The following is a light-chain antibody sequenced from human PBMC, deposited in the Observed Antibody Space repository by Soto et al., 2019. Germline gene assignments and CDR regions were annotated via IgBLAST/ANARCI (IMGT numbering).Light chain of an antibody. Sequence: EIVLTRSPGTLSLSPGERATLSCRASQSVSSNYLTWYQQKPGQAPRLPIYGASSRATGNPARFSSTGSGNDFTLTISRLETEDFAVYYCQQYGSSPYTFGPGTKVDIK. CDR1: QSVSSNY. CDR2: GAS. CDR3: QQYGSSPYT. J-gene: IGKJ3*01. V-gene: IGKV3-20*01.